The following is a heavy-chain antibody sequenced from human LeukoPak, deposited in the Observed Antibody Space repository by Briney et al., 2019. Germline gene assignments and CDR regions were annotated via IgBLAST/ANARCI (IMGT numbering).Heavy chain of an antibody. CDR1: GGSISSYY. CDR3: ARVVLGYESNYFDY. Sequence: SETLSLTCTVSGGSISSYYWSWIRQPPGKGLEWIGYIYYSGSTNYNPSLKSRVTISVDTSKNQFSLKLSSVTAADTAVYYCARVVLGYESNYFDYWGQGTLVAVSS. D-gene: IGHD5-12*01. V-gene: IGHV4-59*01. CDR2: IYYSGST. J-gene: IGHJ4*02.